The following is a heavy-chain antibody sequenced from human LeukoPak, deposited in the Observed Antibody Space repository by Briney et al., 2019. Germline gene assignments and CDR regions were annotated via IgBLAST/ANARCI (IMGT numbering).Heavy chain of an antibody. J-gene: IGHJ4*02. CDR3: ARKYCSSTSCSVGLSALDY. Sequence: ASVKVSCKASGYTFTGYYMHWVRQAPGQGLEWMGWINPNSGGTKYAQKFHGGVTLTRDTSISTAYMELSRLRSDDTAVYYCARKYCSSTSCSVGLSALDYWGQGTLVTVSS. D-gene: IGHD2-2*01. V-gene: IGHV1-2*02. CDR2: INPNSGGT. CDR1: GYTFTGYY.